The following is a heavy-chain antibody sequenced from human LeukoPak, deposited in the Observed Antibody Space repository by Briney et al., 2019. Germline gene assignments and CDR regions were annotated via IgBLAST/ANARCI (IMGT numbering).Heavy chain of an antibody. J-gene: IGHJ5*02. Sequence: SETLSLTCAVSGYSISSGYYWGWIRQPPGKGLEWIGSIYHSGSTYYNPSLKSRVTISVDTSKNQFSLKLSSVTAADTAVYYCARDRLPRGVPGWFDPWGQGTLVTVSS. CDR3: ARDRLPRGVPGWFDP. CDR1: GYSISSGYY. V-gene: IGHV4-38-2*02. CDR2: IYHSGST. D-gene: IGHD2-15*01.